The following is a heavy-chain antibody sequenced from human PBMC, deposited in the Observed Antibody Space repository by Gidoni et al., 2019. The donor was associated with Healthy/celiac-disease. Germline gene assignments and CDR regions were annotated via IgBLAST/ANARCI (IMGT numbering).Heavy chain of an antibody. D-gene: IGHD1-26*01. CDR1: GFTFSSYS. V-gene: IGHV3-21*01. CDR2: ISSSRSYI. J-gene: IGHJ4*02. CDR3: ARDLGSYYFDY. Sequence: EVQLVDSGGGLVKPGGSLRLSCAASGFTFSSYSMHWVRQAPGKGLEWVSSISSSRSYIYYADSVKGRFTIPRDNAKNSLYLQMNSLRAEDTAVYYCARDLGSYYFDYWGQGTLVTVSS.